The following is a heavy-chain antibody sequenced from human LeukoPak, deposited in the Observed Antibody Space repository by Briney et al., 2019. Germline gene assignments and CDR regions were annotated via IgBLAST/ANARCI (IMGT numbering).Heavy chain of an antibody. J-gene: IGHJ3*02. Sequence: PSETLSLTCTVSGGSISSGSYYWSWIRQPAGKGLEWIGRIYSSGSTNYNPSLKSRVTISVHTSRNQFSLKLSSVTAADTAVYYCARGPYYYGGRAFDIWGQGTMVTVFS. CDR3: ARGPYYYGGRAFDI. D-gene: IGHD3-10*01. CDR1: GGSISSGSYY. V-gene: IGHV4-61*02. CDR2: IYSSGST.